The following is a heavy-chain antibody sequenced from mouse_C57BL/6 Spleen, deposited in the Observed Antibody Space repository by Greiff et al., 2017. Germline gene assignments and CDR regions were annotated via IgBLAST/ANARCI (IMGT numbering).Heavy chain of an antibody. D-gene: IGHD1-1*01. CDR3: ARLITTVVGRGYFDV. J-gene: IGHJ1*03. CDR2: ISYDGSN. V-gene: IGHV3-6*01. Sequence: EPGPGLVKPSQSLSLTCSVTGYSITSGYYWNWIRQFPGNKLEWMDYISYDGSNNYNPSLKNRISITRDTSKNQFFLKLNSVTTEDTATYYCARLITTVVGRGYFDVWGTGTTVTVSS. CDR1: GYSITSGYY.